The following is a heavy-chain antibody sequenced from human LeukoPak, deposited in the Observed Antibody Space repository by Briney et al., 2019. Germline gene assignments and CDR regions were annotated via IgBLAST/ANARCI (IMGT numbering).Heavy chain of an antibody. CDR2: ISGSGGST. CDR1: GFTFSSYG. D-gene: IGHD6-6*01. CDR3: AKVYSSSSGFTPFDY. Sequence: GGSLRLSCAASGFTFSSYGMHWVRQAPGKGLEWVSAISGSGGSTYYADSVKGRFTISRDNSKNTLYLQMNSLRAEDTAVYYCAKVYSSSSGFTPFDYWGQGTLVTVSS. V-gene: IGHV3-23*01. J-gene: IGHJ4*02.